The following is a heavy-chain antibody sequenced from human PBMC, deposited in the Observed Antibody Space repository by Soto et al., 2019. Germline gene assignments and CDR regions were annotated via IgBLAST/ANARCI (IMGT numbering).Heavy chain of an antibody. CDR3: ATNSGAQSY. V-gene: IGHV3-48*02. CDR1: GFTFSTYT. CDR2: ISPSSTSI. Sequence: EVHLVESGGGLVQPGGGSLRLSCAASGFTFSTYTMNWVRQAPGKGLEWVSCISPSSTSIFYADSMKGRFTISRDNAKSSLYLQMNSLRDEDTAVYYCATNSGAQSYWGLGTLVTVSS. J-gene: IGHJ4*02. D-gene: IGHD6-25*01.